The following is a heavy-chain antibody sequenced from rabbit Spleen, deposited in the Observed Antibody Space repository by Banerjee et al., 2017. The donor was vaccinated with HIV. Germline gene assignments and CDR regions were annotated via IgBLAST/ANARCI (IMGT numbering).Heavy chain of an antibody. D-gene: IGHD1-1*01. CDR3: ARNYVNAFDL. CDR1: GFDLSSSYY. V-gene: IGHV1S40*01. J-gene: IGHJ3*01. CDR2: IYAGSGGGA. Sequence: QSLEESGGDLVKPGASLTLTCTASGFDLSSSYYMCWVRQAPGKGLEWIACIYAGSGGGAYYASWAKGRFTTSKTSSTTVTLQMTSLTAADTATYFCARNYVNAFDLWGQGTLVTVS.